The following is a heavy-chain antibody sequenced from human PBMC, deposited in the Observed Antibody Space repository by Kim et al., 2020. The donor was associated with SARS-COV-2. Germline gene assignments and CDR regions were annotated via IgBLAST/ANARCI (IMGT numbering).Heavy chain of an antibody. Sequence: GGSLRLSCAASGFTFSSYEMNWVRQAPGKGLEWVSYISSSGSTIYYADSVKGRFTISRDNAKNSLYLQMNSLRAEDTAVYYCARNSEHYYDSSGSDYWGQGTLVTVSS. V-gene: IGHV3-48*03. CDR2: ISSSGSTI. CDR1: GFTFSSYE. J-gene: IGHJ4*02. CDR3: ARNSEHYYDSSGSDY. D-gene: IGHD3-22*01.